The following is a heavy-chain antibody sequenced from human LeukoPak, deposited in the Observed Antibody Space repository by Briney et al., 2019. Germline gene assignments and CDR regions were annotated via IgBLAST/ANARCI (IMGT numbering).Heavy chain of an antibody. V-gene: IGHV3-7*01. D-gene: IGHD3-22*01. CDR3: ARYYYDSSGYYLFDY. J-gene: IGHJ4*02. Sequence: GGSLRLSCAASGFTFSSYWMSWVRQAPGKGLEWVANIKQDGSEKYYVDSVKGRFTISRDNAKNSLCLQMNSLRAEDTAVYYCARYYYDSSGYYLFDYWGQGTLVTVSS. CDR2: IKQDGSEK. CDR1: GFTFSSYW.